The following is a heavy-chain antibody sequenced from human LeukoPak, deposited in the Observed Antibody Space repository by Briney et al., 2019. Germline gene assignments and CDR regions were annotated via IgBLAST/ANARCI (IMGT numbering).Heavy chain of an antibody. CDR3: ARGRKGGSAL. Sequence: SETLSLTCTVSGGSISGYYWSWIRQFAGKGLGWIGRIYTSGSTNYNPSLKSRVTISVDRANNQFSLKLSSVTAADTAFYYCARGRKGGSALWGQGTLVTVSS. D-gene: IGHD3-10*01. CDR1: GGSISGYY. V-gene: IGHV4-4*07. CDR2: IYTSGST. J-gene: IGHJ4*02.